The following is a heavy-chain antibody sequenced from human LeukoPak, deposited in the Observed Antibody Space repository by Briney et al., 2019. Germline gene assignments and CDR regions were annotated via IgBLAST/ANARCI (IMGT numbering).Heavy chain of an antibody. CDR3: ASEFSDSGSYSPLDY. V-gene: IGHV1-24*01. Sequence: ASVKVSCKVSGYTLTELSMHWVRQAPGKGLEWMGGFDPEDGETIYAQKFQGRVTMTEDTSTDTAYMELSSLRSEDTAVYYCASEFSDSGSYSPLDYWGQGTLVTVSS. D-gene: IGHD1-26*01. J-gene: IGHJ4*02. CDR1: GYTLTELS. CDR2: FDPEDGET.